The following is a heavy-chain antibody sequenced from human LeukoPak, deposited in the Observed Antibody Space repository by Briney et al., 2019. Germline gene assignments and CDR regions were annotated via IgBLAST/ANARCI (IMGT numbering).Heavy chain of an antibody. CDR3: VRRSSAAALDY. V-gene: IGHV3-30*04. J-gene: IGHJ4*02. Sequence: GGSLRLSCAASGFTFNIFAMHWVRQAPGKGLEWVAVISYVGSTKYYADSVKGRFTISRDNSENTLYLQMSFLRAEDTALYYCVRRSSAAALDYWGQGTLVTVSS. CDR1: GFTFNIFA. D-gene: IGHD6-13*01. CDR2: ISYVGSTK.